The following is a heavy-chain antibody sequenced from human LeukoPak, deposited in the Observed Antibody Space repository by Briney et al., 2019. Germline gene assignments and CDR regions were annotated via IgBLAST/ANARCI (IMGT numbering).Heavy chain of an antibody. V-gene: IGHV1-69*13. Sequence: SVKLSCKPSGGTITSYSIIWVRQAPGQGLEWMGRNIPIFGIGNYAHQFQGGVTISADESTNIDYMEVNNLTSEDTATYYCARGWTQLSGDGMGVWGQGSTVIVSS. CDR2: NIPIFGIG. CDR1: GGTITSYS. CDR3: ARGWTQLSGDGMGV. J-gene: IGHJ6*02. D-gene: IGHD5-18*01.